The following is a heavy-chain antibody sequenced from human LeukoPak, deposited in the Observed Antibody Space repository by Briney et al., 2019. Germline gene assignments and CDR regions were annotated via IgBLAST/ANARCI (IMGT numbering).Heavy chain of an antibody. CDR3: ARGRHYYGSVYYFDY. J-gene: IGHJ4*02. Sequence: SETLSLTCTVSGGSISSSSYYWGWIRQPPGKGLEWIGSIYYSGSTYYNPSLKSRVTISVDTSKNQFSLKLSSVTAADTAVYYCARGRHYYGSVYYFDYWGQGTLVTVSS. CDR2: IYYSGST. CDR1: GGSISSSSYY. V-gene: IGHV4-39*07. D-gene: IGHD3-10*01.